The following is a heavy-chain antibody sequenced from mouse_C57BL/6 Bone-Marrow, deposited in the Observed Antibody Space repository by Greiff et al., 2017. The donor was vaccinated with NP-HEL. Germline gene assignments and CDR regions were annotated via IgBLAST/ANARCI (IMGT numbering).Heavy chain of an antibody. D-gene: IGHD1-1*01. Sequence: EVMLVESEGGLVQPGSSMKLSCTASGFTFSDYYMAWVRQVPEKGLEWVANINYDGSSTYYLDSLKSRFIISRDNAKNILYLQMSSLKSEDTATYYCARDYYGFAYWGQGTLVTVSA. CDR1: GFTFSDYY. J-gene: IGHJ3*01. CDR2: INYDGSST. CDR3: ARDYYGFAY. V-gene: IGHV5-16*01.